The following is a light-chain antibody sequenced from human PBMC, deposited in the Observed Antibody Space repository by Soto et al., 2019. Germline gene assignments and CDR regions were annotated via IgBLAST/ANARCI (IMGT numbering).Light chain of an antibody. J-gene: IGKJ1*01. CDR3: QQYGSSRMGHRT. V-gene: IGKV3-20*01. CDR1: QSVSSSY. Sequence: EIVLTQSPGTLSLSPGERATLSCRASQSVSSSYLAWYQQKPGQAPRLLIYGASSRATGIPDRFSGSGSGTDFTLTISRLEPEDFAVYYCQQYGSSRMGHRTFGQGTKVDIK. CDR2: GAS.